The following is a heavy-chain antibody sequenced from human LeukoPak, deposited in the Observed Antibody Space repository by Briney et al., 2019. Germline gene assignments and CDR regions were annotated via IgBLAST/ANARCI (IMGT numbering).Heavy chain of an antibody. CDR3: AKDYGSEY. CDR2: ISYDGSNK. CDR1: GFTFSSYG. J-gene: IGHJ4*02. Sequence: PGRSLRLSCAASGFTFSSYGMHWVRQAPGKGLEWVAVISYDGSNKYYADSVKGRFTISRDNSKNTLYLQMNSLRAEDTAVYYCAKDYGSEYWGQGTLVTVSS. D-gene: IGHD3-10*01. V-gene: IGHV3-30*18.